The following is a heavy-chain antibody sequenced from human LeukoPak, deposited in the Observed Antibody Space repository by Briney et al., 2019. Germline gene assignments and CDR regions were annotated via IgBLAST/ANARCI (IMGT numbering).Heavy chain of an antibody. D-gene: IGHD6-6*01. CDR2: ISSSSSYI. J-gene: IGHJ4*02. Sequence: GGSLRLSCAASGFTFSSYSMNWVRQAPGKGLEWVSSISSSSSYIYYADSVKGRFTISRDNAKNSLYLQMNSLRAEDTAVYYCARGGIAARTIGDWGQGTLVTVSS. CDR1: GFTFSSYS. CDR3: ARGGIAARTIGD. V-gene: IGHV3-21*01.